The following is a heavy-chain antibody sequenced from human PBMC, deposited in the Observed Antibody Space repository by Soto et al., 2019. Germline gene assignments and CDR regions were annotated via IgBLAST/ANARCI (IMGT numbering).Heavy chain of an antibody. CDR1: GFTFSSYS. D-gene: IGHD3-9*01. V-gene: IGHV3-21*01. Sequence: GGSLRLSCAASGFTFSSYSMNWVRQAPGKGLEWVSSISISSSSIYYADSVTGRFTISRHNAKNSLYLQMNSLRAEDTAVYYCARGVTHYDILTGYGYWGQGTLVTVSS. CDR2: ISISSSSI. CDR3: ARGVTHYDILTGYGY. J-gene: IGHJ4*02.